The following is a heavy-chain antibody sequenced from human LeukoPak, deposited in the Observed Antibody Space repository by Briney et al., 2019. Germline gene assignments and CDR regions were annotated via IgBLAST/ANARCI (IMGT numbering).Heavy chain of an antibody. CDR2: ISGTGSTI. D-gene: IGHD2-2*02. Sequence: GGSLRLSCAASGFTFSDYYMTWIRQAPGKGLEWVSYISGTGSTIYYSDSVKGRFTISRDNAKNSLYLQMDSLRVEDTAVYYCARDPRTAIRSEYFQHWGQGTLVTVSS. CDR3: ARDPRTAIRSEYFQH. J-gene: IGHJ1*01. CDR1: GFTFSDYY. V-gene: IGHV3-11*01.